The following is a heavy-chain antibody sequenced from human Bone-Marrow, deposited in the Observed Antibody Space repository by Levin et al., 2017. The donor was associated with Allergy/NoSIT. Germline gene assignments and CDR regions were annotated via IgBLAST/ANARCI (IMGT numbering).Heavy chain of an antibody. CDR1: GGSISSYY. Sequence: SETLSLTCTVSGGSISSYYWSWIRQPPGKGLEWIGYIYYSGSTNYNPSLKSRVTISVDTSKNQFSLKLSSVTAADTAVYYCARLRAVAGPPRGWFDPWGQGTLVTVSS. CDR3: ARLRAVAGPPRGWFDP. V-gene: IGHV4-59*08. CDR2: IYYSGST. J-gene: IGHJ5*02. D-gene: IGHD6-19*01.